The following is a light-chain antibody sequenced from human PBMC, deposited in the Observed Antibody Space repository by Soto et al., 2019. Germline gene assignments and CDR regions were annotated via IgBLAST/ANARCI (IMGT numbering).Light chain of an antibody. CDR3: QYLNGAPTIT. J-gene: IGKJ5*01. Sequence: DIQLTQSPSFGSASVRHRVTITCRASQDVSDYLAWYQHAPGKAPNLLIYAAYTLQSGVPSRFSGSGSGTEFSLTITSLQPEDFATYYCQYLNGAPTITFGQGTRLENK. CDR2: AAY. CDR1: QDVSDY. V-gene: IGKV1-9*01.